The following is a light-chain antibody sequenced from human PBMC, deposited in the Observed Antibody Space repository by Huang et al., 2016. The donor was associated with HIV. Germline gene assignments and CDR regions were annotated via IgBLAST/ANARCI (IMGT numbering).Light chain of an antibody. V-gene: IGKV3D-20*01. J-gene: IGKJ1*01. CDR2: DAS. Sequence: EIVLTQSPVTLSLAPGERVTLSCGASQSVSSDYLAWYHQKPGLAPRLLIYDASIRATGVPDRFRGSGSGTDFTLSISYLEPEDFAVYYCQQYGSAPVTFGHGTRLEI. CDR1: QSVSSDY. CDR3: QQYGSAPVT.